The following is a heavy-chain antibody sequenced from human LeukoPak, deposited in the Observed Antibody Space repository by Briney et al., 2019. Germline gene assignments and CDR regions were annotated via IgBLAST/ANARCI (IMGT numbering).Heavy chain of an antibody. CDR2: IYYSGNT. Sequence: SETLSLTCTISGDSISSYYWNWIRQPPGKGLEWIGYIYYSGNTDYNPSLKRRVTISVDTSKNQFSLNLSSVTAADTAVYYCARDFGYSRSSMNYYYYTDVWGKGTTVTVSS. CDR3: ARDFGYSRSSMNYYYYTDV. D-gene: IGHD6-6*01. V-gene: IGHV4-59*01. CDR1: GDSISSYY. J-gene: IGHJ6*03.